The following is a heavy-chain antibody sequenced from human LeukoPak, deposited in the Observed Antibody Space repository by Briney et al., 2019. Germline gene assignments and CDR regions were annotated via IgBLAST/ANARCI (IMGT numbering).Heavy chain of an antibody. J-gene: IGHJ4*02. D-gene: IGHD3-10*01. Sequence: GGSLRLSCAASGFTFSTYALHWVRQAPGKGLEWVASISYDGSNEYYADSVKGRFTISRDNSKNTLYLQMNSLRAEDTAVYYCAREEALYGSGSSFEYWGQGTLVTVSS. CDR3: AREEALYGSGSSFEY. CDR2: ISYDGSNE. V-gene: IGHV3-30-3*01. CDR1: GFTFSTYA.